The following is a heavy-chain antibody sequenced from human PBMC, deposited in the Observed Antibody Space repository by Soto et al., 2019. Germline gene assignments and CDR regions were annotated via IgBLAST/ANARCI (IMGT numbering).Heavy chain of an antibody. J-gene: IGHJ4*02. Sequence: GGSLRLSCAASGFTFNIYAMTWVRQAPGKGLEWVSAIGSSGSTYYADSVKGRFTISRDTPKKTLYLQMNSLRVEDTAKYYCAKGFRSLEWYSLAPFDYWGQGALVTVSS. CDR1: GFTFNIYA. CDR2: IGSSGST. CDR3: AKGFRSLEWYSLAPFDY. D-gene: IGHD3-3*01. V-gene: IGHV3-23*01.